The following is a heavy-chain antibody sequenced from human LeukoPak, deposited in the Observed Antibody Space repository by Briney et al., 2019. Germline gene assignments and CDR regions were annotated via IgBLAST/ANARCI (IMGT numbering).Heavy chain of an antibody. CDR1: GGSIRSINW. D-gene: IGHD1-7*01. CDR3: ARGSRELYYFDY. J-gene: IGHJ4*02. Sequence: SGTLSLTCAVSGGSIRSINWWRWVRQPPGKGLEWLGEIYHSGSTKYNPSLKSRVTISVDASKTQFSLKLNSVTAADTAVYYCARGSRELYYFDYWGQGTLVTVSS. CDR2: IYHSGST. V-gene: IGHV4-4*02.